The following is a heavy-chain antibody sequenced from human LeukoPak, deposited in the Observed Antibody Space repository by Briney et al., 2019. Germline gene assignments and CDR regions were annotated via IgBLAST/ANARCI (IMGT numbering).Heavy chain of an antibody. V-gene: IGHV1-46*01. D-gene: IGHD6-19*01. CDR2: INPSGGST. CDR1: GYTFTSYY. Sequence: GASVKVSCKASGYTFTSYYMHWVRQAPGQGLEWMGIINPSGGSTSYAQKFQGRVTMTRDTSTSTVYMELSSLRSEDTAVYYCARAPDLSSGWWSHFDYWGQGTLVTVSS. J-gene: IGHJ4*02. CDR3: ARAPDLSSGWWSHFDY.